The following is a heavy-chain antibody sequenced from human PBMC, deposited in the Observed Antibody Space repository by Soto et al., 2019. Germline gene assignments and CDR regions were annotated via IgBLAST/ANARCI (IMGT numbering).Heavy chain of an antibody. CDR2: IYYSGST. CDR1: GSTITNRRYN. Sequence: SDRLSRTSSYSGSTITNRRYNRFWNPQPPGKGLEWIGSIYYSGSTYYNPSLKSRVTISVDTSKNQFSLKLSSVTAADTAVYYCARHSSRSGYSYGYNWFDPWGQG. D-gene: IGHD5-18*01. J-gene: IGHJ5*02. CDR3: ARHSSRSGYSYGYNWFDP. V-gene: IGHV4-39*01.